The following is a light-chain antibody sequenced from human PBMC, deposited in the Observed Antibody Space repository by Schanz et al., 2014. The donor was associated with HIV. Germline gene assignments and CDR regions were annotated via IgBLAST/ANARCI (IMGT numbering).Light chain of an antibody. Sequence: EIVLTQSPGTLSLSPGERATLSCRASQGVSSYLAWYQQKPGQAPRLLIFDASIRATGIPDRFSGSGSGTDFTLTISRLEPEDFAVYYCQQYGNSPRTFGQGTKVEI. CDR2: DAS. V-gene: IGKV3-20*01. J-gene: IGKJ1*01. CDR3: QQYGNSPRT. CDR1: QGVSSY.